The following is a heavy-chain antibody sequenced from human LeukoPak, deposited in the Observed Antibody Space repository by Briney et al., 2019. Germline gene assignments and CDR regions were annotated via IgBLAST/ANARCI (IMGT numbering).Heavy chain of an antibody. CDR3: ASTYGSGSYSANY. CDR1: GYTFTSYG. V-gene: IGHV1-2*02. J-gene: IGHJ4*02. CDR2: INPNSGGT. D-gene: IGHD3-10*01. Sequence: ASVKVSCKASGYTFTSYGICWVRQAPGQGLEWMGWINPNSGGTNYAQKFQGRVTMTRDTSISTAYMELSRLRSDDTAVYYCASTYGSGSYSANYWGQGTLVTVSS.